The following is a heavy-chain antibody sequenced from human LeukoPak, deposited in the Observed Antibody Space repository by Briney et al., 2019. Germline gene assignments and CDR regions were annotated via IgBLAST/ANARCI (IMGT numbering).Heavy chain of an antibody. J-gene: IGHJ4*02. CDR1: GFSFSEYY. CDR3: ARDLFPFYYDSSGYCDY. V-gene: IGHV3-11*01. Sequence: PGGSLSLSCVASGFSFSEYYMNWFRQAPGKGLEWLSFISGSGHNILYTDSVKGRFTVSRDNVKKTVFLQMNSLRADDTAVYYCARDLFPFYYDSSGYCDYWGQGTRVTVSS. D-gene: IGHD3-22*01. CDR2: ISGSGHNI.